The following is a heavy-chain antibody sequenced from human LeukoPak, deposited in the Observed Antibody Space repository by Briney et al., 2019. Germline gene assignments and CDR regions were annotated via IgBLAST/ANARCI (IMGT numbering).Heavy chain of an antibody. CDR2: ISAYNGNT. CDR3: ARDEITMRPYYSGMDV. CDR1: GYTFTSYG. Sequence: GASVKASCKASGYTFTSYGISWVRQAPGQGLEWMGWISAYNGNTNYAQKLQGRVTMTTDTSTSTAYMELRSLRSDDTAVYYCARDEITMRPYYSGMDVGGQGPTVPVPS. V-gene: IGHV1-18*01. D-gene: IGHD3-22*01. J-gene: IGHJ6*02.